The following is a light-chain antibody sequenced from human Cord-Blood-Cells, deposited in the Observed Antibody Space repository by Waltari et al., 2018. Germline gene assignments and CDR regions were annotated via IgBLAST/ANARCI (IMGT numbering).Light chain of an antibody. CDR3: QQYNSYSRT. V-gene: IGKV1-5*01. CDR2: DAS. J-gene: IGKJ2*01. CDR1: QSISSW. Sequence: DIQMTKSPSTLTASVGERVTITCRASQSISSWLAWYQQKPGKAPKLLIYDASSLESGVPSRFSGSGSGTEFTLTISSLQPDDFATYYCQQYNSYSRTFGQGTKLEIK.